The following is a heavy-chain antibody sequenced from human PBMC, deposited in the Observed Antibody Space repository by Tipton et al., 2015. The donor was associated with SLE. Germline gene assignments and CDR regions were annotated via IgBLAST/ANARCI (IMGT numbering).Heavy chain of an antibody. J-gene: IGHJ2*01. V-gene: IGHV4-61*02. CDR1: GGSITTGSYY. CDR2: LYTTGST. D-gene: IGHD3-10*01. CDR3: ARVVRGPRYFDL. Sequence: TLSLTCTVSGGSITTGSYYWSWIRQPAGKGLEWIGRLYTTGSTYYNPPLKSRVSMSVDTSKNQFSLRLSSVTAADTAVYYCARVVRGPRYFDLWGRGTLVTVSS.